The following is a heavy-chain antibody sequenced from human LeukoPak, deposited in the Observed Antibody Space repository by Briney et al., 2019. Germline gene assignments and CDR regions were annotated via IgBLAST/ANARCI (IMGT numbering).Heavy chain of an antibody. CDR2: ISYDGSNR. CDR1: GFTFSSYG. CDR3: AREPAHHDAFDI. V-gene: IGHV3-30*03. J-gene: IGHJ3*02. Sequence: TGGSLRLSCAASGFTFSSYGMHWVRQAPGKGLEWVAVISYDGSNRYYADSVKGRFTISRDTSKNTLYLQMNSLRAEDTAVYYCAREPAHHDAFDIWGQGTMVTVSS.